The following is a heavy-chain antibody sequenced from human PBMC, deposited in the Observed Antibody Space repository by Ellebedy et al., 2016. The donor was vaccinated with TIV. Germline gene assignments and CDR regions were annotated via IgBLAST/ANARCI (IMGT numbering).Heavy chain of an antibody. J-gene: IGHJ4*02. D-gene: IGHD5-18*01. Sequence: PGGSLRLSCAASGFTFSRYAMSWVRQAPGKGLEWVSGIFGSGGGISYADSVKGRFTISRDNSKSMVNVQMNGLRPEDTAVYYCAKERTSGDGYWVFDQWGQGNLVTVSS. CDR2: IFGSGGGI. CDR1: GFTFSRYA. CDR3: AKERTSGDGYWVFDQ. V-gene: IGHV3-23*01.